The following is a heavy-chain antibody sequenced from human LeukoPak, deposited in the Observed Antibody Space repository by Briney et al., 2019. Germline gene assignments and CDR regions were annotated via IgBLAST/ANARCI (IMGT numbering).Heavy chain of an antibody. V-gene: IGHV3-23*01. J-gene: IGHJ4*02. D-gene: IGHD6-19*01. CDR2: ISGSGGST. CDR1: GFTFSSYA. CDR3: AKRVSFRIAVAGIDY. Sequence: QPGGSLRLSCAASGFTFSSYAMSWVRQAPGKGLEWVSAISGSGGSTYYADSVKGRFTISRDNSKNTLYLQMNSLRAEDTAVNHCAKRVSFRIAVAGIDYWGQGTLVTVSS.